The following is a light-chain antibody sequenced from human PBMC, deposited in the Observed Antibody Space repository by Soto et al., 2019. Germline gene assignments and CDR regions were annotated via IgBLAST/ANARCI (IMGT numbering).Light chain of an antibody. CDR3: QQYDNLPPLT. J-gene: IGKJ4*01. Sequence: DIPMTQPPSSLSASVGDRVTLTCQASQDISNYLNWYQQKPGKAPKLLMYDASNLETGVPSRFSGSRSGTDFTFTISSLQPEDIAKYYCQQYDNLPPLTFGGGTKVEIK. CDR2: DAS. V-gene: IGKV1-33*01. CDR1: QDISNY.